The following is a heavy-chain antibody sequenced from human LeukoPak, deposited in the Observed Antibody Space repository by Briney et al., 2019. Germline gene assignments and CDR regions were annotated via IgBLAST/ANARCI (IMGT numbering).Heavy chain of an antibody. CDR3: TQQQQWFSPLTN. CDR1: GFSLSTSGVG. Sequence: SGPTLVNPTQTLTLTCTFSGFSLSTSGVGVGWIRQPPGKALEWLAIIYWNDDKRYSPSLKSRLTVTKDTSKNQVVLTTTNMDPVDTATYYCTQQQQWFSPLTNWGQGTLVTVSS. J-gene: IGHJ4*02. CDR2: IYWNDDK. V-gene: IGHV2-5*01. D-gene: IGHD5-18*01.